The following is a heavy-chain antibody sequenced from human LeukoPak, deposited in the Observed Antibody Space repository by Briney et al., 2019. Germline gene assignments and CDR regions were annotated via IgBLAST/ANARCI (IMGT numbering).Heavy chain of an antibody. V-gene: IGHV4-59*08. CDR3: ARHSNSGSGSYPFDY. Sequence: SETLSLTCTVSGGSISNYYWSWIRQPPGKGLEWIAYIFYRGSTNYNPSLKSRVTISVDTSKNQFSLRLSSVTAADTAVYYCARHSNSGSGSYPFDYWGQGTLVTVSS. D-gene: IGHD3-10*01. CDR2: IFYRGST. J-gene: IGHJ4*02. CDR1: GGSISNYY.